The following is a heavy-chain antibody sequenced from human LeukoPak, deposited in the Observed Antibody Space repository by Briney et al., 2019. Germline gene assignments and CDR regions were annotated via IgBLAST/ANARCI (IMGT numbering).Heavy chain of an antibody. CDR1: GYTFTSYG. D-gene: IGHD1-26*01. V-gene: IGHV1-18*01. J-gene: IGHJ3*02. Sequence: GASVKVSCKASGYTFTSYGITWVRQVPGQGLEWMGWISSYNGNTNHAQKLQGRVTMTTDTSTSTAYMELRSLRSDDTALYYCARGLVVGGTGVWAFDIWGQGTMVTVSP. CDR2: ISSYNGNT. CDR3: ARGLVVGGTGVWAFDI.